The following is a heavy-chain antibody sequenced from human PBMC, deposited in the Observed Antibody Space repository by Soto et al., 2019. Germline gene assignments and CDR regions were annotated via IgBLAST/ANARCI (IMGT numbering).Heavy chain of an antibody. CDR1: GYIFINYY. J-gene: IGHJ4*02. CDR3: ARDLAAGDF. V-gene: IGHV1-46*01. CDR2: INPNGGST. Sequence: QVQLVQSGAEVKKPGASVKVSCKASGYIFINYYIHWVRQAPGQGLEWIGIINPNGGSTNYAQKFRGRVTLARETSTRTVYMDLSRLRSEDTAMYYCARDLAAGDFWGQGTLVTVSS. D-gene: IGHD6-13*01.